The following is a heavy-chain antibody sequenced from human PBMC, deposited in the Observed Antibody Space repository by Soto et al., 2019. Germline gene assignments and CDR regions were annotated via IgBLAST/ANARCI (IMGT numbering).Heavy chain of an antibody. D-gene: IGHD2-8*01. Sequence: GGSLRLSCAASGFTFSSYGMHWVRQAPGKGLEWVAVISYDGSNKYYADSVKGRFTISRDNSKNTLYLQMNSLRAEDTAVYHCAKARRYCTNGVCPDAFDIWGQGTMVTVSS. CDR1: GFTFSSYG. J-gene: IGHJ3*02. V-gene: IGHV3-30*18. CDR3: AKARRYCTNGVCPDAFDI. CDR2: ISYDGSNK.